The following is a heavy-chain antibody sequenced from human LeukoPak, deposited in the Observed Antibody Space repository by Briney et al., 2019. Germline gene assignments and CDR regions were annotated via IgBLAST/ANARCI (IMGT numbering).Heavy chain of an antibody. J-gene: IGHJ3*02. CDR2: IYSGGST. D-gene: IGHD3-22*01. V-gene: IGHV3-53*01. CDR1: GFTFSSCS. CDR3: ARDGFSSGYPYDAFDI. Sequence: GGSLRLSCAASGFTFSSCSMNWISQAPGKGLEWVSVIYSGGSTYYADSVKGRFTISRDNSKNMLYLQMNSLRAEDTAVYYCARDGFSSGYPYDAFDIWGQGTMVTVSS.